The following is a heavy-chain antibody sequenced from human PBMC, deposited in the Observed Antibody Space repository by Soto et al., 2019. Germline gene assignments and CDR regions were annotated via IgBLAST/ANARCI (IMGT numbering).Heavy chain of an antibody. J-gene: IGHJ6*02. V-gene: IGHV3-30*18. Sequence: GGSLRLSCAASGFTFSAYGMHWVRQAPGKGLEWVAVISYDGSNKYYADSVKGRFTISRDNSKNTLYLQMNSLRAEDTAVYFCAKVTFSGDYYYSYGLDVWGQGTTVTVSS. CDR2: ISYDGSNK. CDR1: GFTFSAYG. CDR3: AKVTFSGDYYYSYGLDV. D-gene: IGHD1-26*01.